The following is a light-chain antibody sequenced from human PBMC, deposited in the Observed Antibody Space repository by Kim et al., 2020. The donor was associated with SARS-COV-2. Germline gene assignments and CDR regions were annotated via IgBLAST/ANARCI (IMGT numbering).Light chain of an antibody. V-gene: IGLV2-11*01. CDR1: SSAVGDYNY. CDR2: EVS. CDR3: CSYAGSYTWV. Sequence: GQAVTISCAGTSSAVGDYNYVSWYQQHPGKAPILMTYEVSKRPSGVPDRFSGSKSGNTASLTISGLQADDDADYYCCSYAGSYTWVFGGGTQLTVL. J-gene: IGLJ3*02.